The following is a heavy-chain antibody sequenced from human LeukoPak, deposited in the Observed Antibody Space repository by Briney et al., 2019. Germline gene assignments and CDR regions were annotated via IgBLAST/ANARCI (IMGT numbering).Heavy chain of an antibody. V-gene: IGHV3-9*01. Sequence: PGGSLRLSCAASGFTFDDYAMHWVRQAPGKGLEWVSGISWNSGSIGYADSVKGRFTISRDNSKNTLYLQMNSLRAEDTAVYYCARLGGATRHWGQGTLVTVSS. D-gene: IGHD1-26*01. CDR3: ARLGGATRH. CDR2: ISWNSGSI. CDR1: GFTFDDYA. J-gene: IGHJ1*01.